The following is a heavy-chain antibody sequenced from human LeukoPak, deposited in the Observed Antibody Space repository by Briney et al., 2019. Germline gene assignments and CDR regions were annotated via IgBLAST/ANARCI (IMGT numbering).Heavy chain of an antibody. CDR1: GFTFSSYG. D-gene: IGHD6-19*01. Sequence: GGTLRLSCAASGFTFSSYGMSCVRQAPGKGLEWVSAITGSGGSTYYADSVKGRFTISRDNSKNTMYMQMNSLRAEDTAVYYCAKEVLGSGWYGNYFDYWGQGALVTVSS. V-gene: IGHV3-23*01. CDR3: AKEVLGSGWYGNYFDY. J-gene: IGHJ4*02. CDR2: ITGSGGST.